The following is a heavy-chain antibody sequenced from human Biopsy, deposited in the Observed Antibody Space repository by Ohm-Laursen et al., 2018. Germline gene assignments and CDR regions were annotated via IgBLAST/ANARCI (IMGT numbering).Heavy chain of an antibody. D-gene: IGHD2-2*01. V-gene: IGHV1-69*11. CDR3: AREAIGYQLPCDD. J-gene: IGHJ4*02. Sequence: SVKVSCNAPTGTFNSYGIIWVRQAPGQGLEWMGRIIPILRTTACAQTFLGRVTITADSPTSTVDMELTSLTSDDTAVYFCAREAIGYQLPCDDWGQGTLVTVSS. CDR1: TGTFNSYG. CDR2: IIPILRTT.